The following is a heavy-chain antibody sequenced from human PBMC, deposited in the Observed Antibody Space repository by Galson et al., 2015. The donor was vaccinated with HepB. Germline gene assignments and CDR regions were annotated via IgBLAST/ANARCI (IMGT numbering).Heavy chain of an antibody. CDR2: ITDSGGST. J-gene: IGHJ2*01. Sequence: SLRLSCAASRFTFTNYAMTWVRQSPGKGLEWVSAITDSGGSTYYADSVKGRFTISRDNSKNTLYLQMNSLRAEDTAVYYCAKDRGGYVWCLALWGRGSLVTVSS. V-gene: IGHV3-23*01. CDR1: RFTFTNYA. D-gene: IGHD3-16*01. CDR3: AKDRGGYVWCLAL.